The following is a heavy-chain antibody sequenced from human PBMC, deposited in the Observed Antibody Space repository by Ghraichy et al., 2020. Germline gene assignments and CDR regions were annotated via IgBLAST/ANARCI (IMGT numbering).Heavy chain of an antibody. V-gene: IGHV3-48*02. Sequence: GESLNISCAASGFSLSDFGMNWVRQTPGKGLEWLSYISGSSSTKYYADSVKGRFTISRDNAKNSLYLQMNSLRDEDTAVYYCARESNWGSAYWGQGTLVTVSS. CDR3: ARESNWGSAY. CDR1: GFSLSDFG. CDR2: ISGSSSTK. D-gene: IGHD7-27*01. J-gene: IGHJ4*02.